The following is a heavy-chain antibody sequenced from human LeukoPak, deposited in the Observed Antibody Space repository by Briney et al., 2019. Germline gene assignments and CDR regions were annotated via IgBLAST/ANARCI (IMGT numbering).Heavy chain of an antibody. CDR3: ARDRLEAVTDDDFFDY. CDR2: IWYDGSNK. J-gene: IGHJ4*02. V-gene: IGHV3-33*01. CDR1: GFTFSNHG. Sequence: GRSLRLSCAASGFTFSNHGMHWVRQAPGKGPEWVALIWYDGSNKYYGDSVKGRFTISRDNSKNTVYLQMNSLRAEDTGVYYCARDRLEAVTDDDFFDYWGQGTLVTVSS. D-gene: IGHD2-21*02.